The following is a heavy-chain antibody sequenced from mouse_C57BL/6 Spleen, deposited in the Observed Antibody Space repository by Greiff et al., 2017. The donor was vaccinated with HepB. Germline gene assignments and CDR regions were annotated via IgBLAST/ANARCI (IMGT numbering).Heavy chain of an antibody. CDR2: INPNNGGT. CDR3: ARRIITTVVEYFDY. Sequence: EVQLQHSGPELVKPGASVKIPCKASGYTFTDYNMDWVKQSHGKSLEWIGDINPNNGGTIYNQKFKGKATLTVDKSSSTAYMELRSLTSEDTAVYYCARRIITTVVEYFDYWGQGTTLTVSS. V-gene: IGHV1-18*01. J-gene: IGHJ2*01. CDR1: GYTFTDYN. D-gene: IGHD1-1*01.